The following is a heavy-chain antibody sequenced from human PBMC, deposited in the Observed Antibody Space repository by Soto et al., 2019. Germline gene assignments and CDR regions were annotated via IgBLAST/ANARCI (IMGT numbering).Heavy chain of an antibody. CDR3: ARSHTNGDYAPYYYYYMDV. CDR1: GYSFTSYW. J-gene: IGHJ6*03. D-gene: IGHD4-17*01. CDR2: IYPGDSDT. Sequence: GESLKISCKGSGYSFTSYWIGWVRQMPGKGLEWMGIIYPGDSDTRYSPSFQGQVTISADKSISTAYLQWSSLKASDTAMYYCARSHTNGDYAPYYYYYMDVWGKGTTVTVSS. V-gene: IGHV5-51*01.